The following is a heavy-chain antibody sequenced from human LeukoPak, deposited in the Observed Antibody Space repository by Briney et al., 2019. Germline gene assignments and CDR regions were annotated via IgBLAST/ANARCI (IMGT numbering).Heavy chain of an antibody. Sequence: GGTLRLSCVASGFTFSRHGMNWVRQAPGKGLEWVSGISPSGEITYYTDSVKGRFTISRDNSKNTLYLQMNSLRAEDTAVYYCAKESYYYDSSGYSRVLDPWGQGTLVTVSS. D-gene: IGHD3-22*01. V-gene: IGHV3-23*01. CDR2: ISPSGEIT. J-gene: IGHJ5*02. CDR3: AKESYYYDSSGYSRVLDP. CDR1: GFTFSRHG.